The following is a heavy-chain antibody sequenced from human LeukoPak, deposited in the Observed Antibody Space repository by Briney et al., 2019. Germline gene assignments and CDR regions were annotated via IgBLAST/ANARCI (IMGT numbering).Heavy chain of an antibody. CDR2: IYYSGST. CDR1: GGSISNGVYY. J-gene: IGHJ4*02. V-gene: IGHV4-31*03. CDR3: ARDLGGGSFDF. Sequence: SETLSLTCTVSGGSISNGVYYWSWIRQHPGKGLEWIGYIYYSGSTYYGPSLKSRLTMSVDTSKNQFSLKLSSVTAADTAVYYCARDLGGGSFDFWGQGTLVTVSS. D-gene: IGHD2-15*01.